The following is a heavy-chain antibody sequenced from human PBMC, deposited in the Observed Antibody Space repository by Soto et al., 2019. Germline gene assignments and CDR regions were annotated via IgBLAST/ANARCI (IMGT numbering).Heavy chain of an antibody. J-gene: IGHJ4*02. V-gene: IGHV3-23*01. CDR2: ISGSGGST. D-gene: IGHD6-19*01. Sequence: GGSLRLSCAASGFTFSSYAMSCVRQAPGKGLEWVSAISGSGGSTYYADSVKGRFTISRDNSKNTLYLQMNSLRAEDTAVYYCGKDGRSGWFYYFGYWGQGTLVTVSS. CDR3: GKDGRSGWFYYFGY. CDR1: GFTFSSYA.